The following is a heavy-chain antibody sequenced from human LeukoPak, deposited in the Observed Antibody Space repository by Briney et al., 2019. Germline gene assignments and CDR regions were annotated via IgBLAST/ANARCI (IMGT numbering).Heavy chain of an antibody. J-gene: IGHJ3*02. D-gene: IGHD6-13*01. Sequence: LRLSCAASGFNYDYYAMHWVRQPPAKELDGIGYIYHSGSTYYNPSLKSRVTISVDRSKNQFSLKLSSVTAADTAVYYCARQQLGPHGAFDIWGQGTMVTVSS. CDR3: ARQQLGPHGAFDI. CDR2: IYHSGST. V-gene: IGHV4-30-2*01. CDR1: GFNYDYYA.